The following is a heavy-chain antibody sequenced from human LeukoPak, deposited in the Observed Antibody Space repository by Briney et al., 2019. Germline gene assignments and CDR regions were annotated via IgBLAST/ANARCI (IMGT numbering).Heavy chain of an antibody. V-gene: IGHV1-69*13. CDR1: GGTFSNST. CDR2: IIPIFDTA. CDR3: ARDVASRLAVGGTNLGY. D-gene: IGHD6-19*01. Sequence: GASVKVSCKASGGTFSNSTISWVRQAPGQGLEWMGCIIPIFDTADYAQKFQGRVTIIADDFTSAAYMELSSLTSEDTAVYYCARDVASRLAVGGTNLGYWGQGTLVTVSS. J-gene: IGHJ4*02.